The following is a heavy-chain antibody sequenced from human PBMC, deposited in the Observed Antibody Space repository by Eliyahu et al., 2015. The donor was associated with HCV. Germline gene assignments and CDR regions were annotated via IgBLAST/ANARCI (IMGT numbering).Heavy chain of an antibody. D-gene: IGHD1-1*01. Sequence: QVQLVESGGGVVQPGRSLRLXCAASGXXFXXYGMHWVRQAPGKGVEWVAVIWYDGSNKYYADSVKGRFTISRDNSKNTLYLQMNSLRAEDTAVYYCARDRGTLVQLERPFDPWGQGTLVTVSS. CDR1: GXXFXXYG. V-gene: IGHV3-33*01. CDR3: ARDRGTLVQLERPFDP. CDR2: IWYDGSNK. J-gene: IGHJ5*02.